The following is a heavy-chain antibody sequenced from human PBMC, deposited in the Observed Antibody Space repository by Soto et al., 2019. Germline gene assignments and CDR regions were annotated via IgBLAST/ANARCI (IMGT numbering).Heavy chain of an antibody. CDR2: IYWDEDK. D-gene: IGHD6-6*01. J-gene: IGHJ5*02. CDR3: AHTSSIAARPDWFDP. Sequence: QITLKESGPTLVKPTQTLTLTCTFSGFSLSTSGVGVGWIRQPPGKALEWLALIYWDEDKRYSPSLKSRLTSTTDPSKNQLVLTITNMYPVDTATYYCAHTSSIAARPDWFDPWGQGTLVTVSS. V-gene: IGHV2-5*02. CDR1: GFSLSTSGVG.